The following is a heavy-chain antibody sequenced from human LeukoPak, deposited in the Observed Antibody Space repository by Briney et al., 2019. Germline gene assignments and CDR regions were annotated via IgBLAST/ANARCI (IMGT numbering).Heavy chain of an antibody. J-gene: IGHJ6*03. CDR1: GFTFSSYG. D-gene: IGHD1-26*01. CDR2: IRYDAINK. Sequence: GGSLRLSCAASGFTFSSYGMHWVRQAPGKGLECVAFIRYDAINKYYADSVKGRFTISRDNSKNTLYLQMNSLRAEDTALYYCAKDGDTVSGTYYFDMDVWGKGTTVTISS. CDR3: AKDGDTVSGTYYFDMDV. V-gene: IGHV3-30*02.